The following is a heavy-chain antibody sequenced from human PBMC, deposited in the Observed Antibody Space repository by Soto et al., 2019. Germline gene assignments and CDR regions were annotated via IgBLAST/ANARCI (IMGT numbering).Heavy chain of an antibody. J-gene: IGHJ4*02. CDR1: GGSVSIGGYY. CDR3: ARAGDTVTKEGLDY. D-gene: IGHD4-17*01. Sequence: SETLSLTCTVSGGSVSIGGYYWSWIRQHSGKGLEWIGNIHYSGSTYYNPSLKSRLTISVDTSYNQFFLKLSSVTAADTAVYYCARAGDTVTKEGLDYWGQGTLVTVSS. V-gene: IGHV4-31*03. CDR2: IHYSGST.